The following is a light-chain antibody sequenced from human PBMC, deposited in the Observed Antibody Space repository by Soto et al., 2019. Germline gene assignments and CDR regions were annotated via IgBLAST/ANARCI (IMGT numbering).Light chain of an antibody. Sequence: AIQMTQSPSSLSASVGDRVTITCRASQDIKNELGWYQQKPGKAPNVLIYAASTLLSGVPSRFSGAGSGTDFTLTISNLQPEDFATYYCLQDHNYPRTFGQGTRVEIK. CDR3: LQDHNYPRT. J-gene: IGKJ1*01. CDR1: QDIKNE. V-gene: IGKV1-6*01. CDR2: AAS.